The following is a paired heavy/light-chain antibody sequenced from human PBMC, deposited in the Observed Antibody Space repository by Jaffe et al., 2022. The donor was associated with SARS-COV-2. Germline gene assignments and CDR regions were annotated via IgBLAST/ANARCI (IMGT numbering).Heavy chain of an antibody. D-gene: IGHD3-3*01. J-gene: IGHJ4*02. CDR2: ISYDGSNT. V-gene: IGHV3-30*03. Sequence: QVQLVESGGGVVQPGRSLRLSCAASGFTFSSYGMHWVRQAPGKGLEWMAVISYDGSNTHYADSVKGRFTISRDNSKNTLYLQMNTLRPEDTAVYYCASTPPHDFWTADYTEGYFDSWGQGTLVTVSS. CDR3: ASTPPHDFWTADYTEGYFDS. CDR1: GFTFSSYG.
Light chain of an antibody. Sequence: DIVMTQSPLSLPVTPGEPASISCRSSQSLLHGSGFKYLNWYLQRPGQPPQLLIYLGSNRVPGVPDRISASGSGTDFTLKIGRVEAEDVGVYYCMQALHAPYTFGQGTKLDIK. CDR2: LGS. CDR1: QSLLHGSGFKY. CDR3: MQALHAPYT. J-gene: IGKJ2*01. V-gene: IGKV2-28*01.